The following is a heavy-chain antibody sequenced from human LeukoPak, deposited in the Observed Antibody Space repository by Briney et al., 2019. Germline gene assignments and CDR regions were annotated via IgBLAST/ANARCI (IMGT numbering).Heavy chain of an antibody. Sequence: GGSLRLSCAASGFTFSSYWMHWVRQAPGKGLVWVSRINSDGSSTSYADSVRGRFTISRDNAKNTLYLQMNSLRAEDTAVYYCARGYSGTYRVDYWGQGTLVTVSS. V-gene: IGHV3-74*01. CDR2: INSDGSST. CDR3: ARGYSGTYRVDY. CDR1: GFTFSSYW. D-gene: IGHD1-26*01. J-gene: IGHJ4*02.